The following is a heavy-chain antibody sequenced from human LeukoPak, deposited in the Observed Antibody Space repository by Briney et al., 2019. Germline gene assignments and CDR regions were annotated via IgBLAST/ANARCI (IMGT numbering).Heavy chain of an antibody. V-gene: IGHV1-46*01. CDR3: ARGRPTTSIAAAGVNWFDP. Sequence: ASVKVSCKASGYIFTSYHMHWVRQAPGQGLEWMGIVSPSGGSTSYAQKFQGRVTITADKSTSTAYMELSSLRSEDTAVYYCARGRPTTSIAAAGVNWFDPWGQGTLVTVSS. D-gene: IGHD6-13*01. J-gene: IGHJ5*02. CDR2: VSPSGGST. CDR1: GYIFTSYH.